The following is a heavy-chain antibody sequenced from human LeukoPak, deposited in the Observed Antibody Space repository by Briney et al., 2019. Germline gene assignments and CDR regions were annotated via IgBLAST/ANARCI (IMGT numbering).Heavy chain of an antibody. J-gene: IGHJ4*02. CDR3: ARLMDSSGYVFDY. CDR1: GFTFTNFW. Sequence: GGSLRLSCAASGFTFTNFWMTWVRQAPGKGLEWVANINQDGSEKYYVDSVKGRFTISRDNAQNSLHLQMNSLRAEDTAVYYCARLMDSSGYVFDYWGQGTLVTVSS. V-gene: IGHV3-7*01. CDR2: INQDGSEK. D-gene: IGHD3-22*01.